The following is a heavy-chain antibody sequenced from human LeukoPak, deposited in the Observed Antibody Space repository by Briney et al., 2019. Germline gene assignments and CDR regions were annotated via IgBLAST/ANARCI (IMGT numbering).Heavy chain of an antibody. J-gene: IGHJ3*02. V-gene: IGHV3-23*01. Sequence: GGSLRLSCAASGFTFSKYTMTWVRQAPGKGLEWVSGISGPGGLTDYADSVKGRFTISRDNSKNTLYLQMNSLRADDTATYYCAKGESDIVVVPGADAFDIWGQGTIVIVSS. CDR2: ISGPGGLT. CDR3: AKGESDIVVVPGADAFDI. CDR1: GFTFSKYT. D-gene: IGHD2-2*01.